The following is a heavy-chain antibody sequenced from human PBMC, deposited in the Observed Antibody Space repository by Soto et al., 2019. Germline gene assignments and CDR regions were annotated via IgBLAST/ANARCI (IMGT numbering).Heavy chain of an antibody. CDR2: ISAYNGNR. V-gene: IGHV1-18*01. CDR1: GYTFTSYG. CDR3: ARADMSLVWFDP. D-gene: IGHD2-15*01. Sequence: QVQLVQSGAEVKKPGASVKVSCKASGYTFTSYGISWVRQAPGQGLEWMGWISAYNGNRNSAQKLQGRVTMTTDTPTSTAYMDLRSLRSDDTAVYYCARADMSLVWFDPWGQGTLVTVSS. J-gene: IGHJ5*02.